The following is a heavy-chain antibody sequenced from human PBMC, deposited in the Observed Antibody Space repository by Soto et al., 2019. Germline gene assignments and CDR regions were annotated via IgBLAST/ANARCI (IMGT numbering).Heavy chain of an antibody. Sequence: QVQLQESGPGLVKPSGTLSLTCAVSGGSISSSNWWSWVRQPPGKGLEWIGEIYHSGSTNYNPSLRSRVTISVDKSMNQFSLKLSSVTAADTAVYYCASDDMVRGVMRWFDPWGQGTLVTVSS. CDR1: GGSISSSNW. D-gene: IGHD3-10*01. V-gene: IGHV4-4*02. J-gene: IGHJ5*02. CDR3: ASDDMVRGVMRWFDP. CDR2: IYHSGST.